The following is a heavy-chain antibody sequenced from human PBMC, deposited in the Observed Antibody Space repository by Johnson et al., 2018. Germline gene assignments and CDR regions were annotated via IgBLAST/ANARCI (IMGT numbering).Heavy chain of an antibody. CDR1: GFTFSSYS. D-gene: IGHD1-26*01. Sequence: VQPVQAGGGLVEHGGSLRLSCAASGFTFSSYSMNWVRQAPGKGLEWVSSISSSGSTIYYADSVKGRFTISRDNAKNSLYLKMNSLRAEDTAVKYCARGRAGAHSTNSFDIWGQGTMVTVSS. J-gene: IGHJ3*02. CDR3: ARGRAGAHSTNSFDI. V-gene: IGHV3-21*01. CDR2: ISSSGSTI.